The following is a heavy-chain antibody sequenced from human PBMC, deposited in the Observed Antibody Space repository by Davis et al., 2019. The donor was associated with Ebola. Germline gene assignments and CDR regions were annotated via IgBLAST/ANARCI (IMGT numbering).Heavy chain of an antibody. CDR3: ARDRGSRTGWFDP. CDR1: GGTFSSYA. V-gene: IGHV1-69*13. CDR2: IIPIFGTA. J-gene: IGHJ5*02. Sequence: SVKVSCKASGGTFSSYAISWVRQAPGQGLEWMGGIIPIFGTANYAQKFQGRVTITADESTSTAYMELSSLRSEDTAVYYCARDRGSRTGWFDPWGQGTLVTVSS. D-gene: IGHD3-10*01.